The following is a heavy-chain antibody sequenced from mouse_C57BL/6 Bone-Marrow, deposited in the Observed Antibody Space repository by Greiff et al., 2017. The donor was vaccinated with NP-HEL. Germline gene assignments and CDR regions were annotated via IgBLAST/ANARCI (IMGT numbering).Heavy chain of an antibody. D-gene: IGHD1-1*01. Sequence: QVQLKQSGAELMKPGASVKLSCKATGYTFTGYWIEWVKQRPGHGLEWIGEILPGSGSTNYNEKFKGKATFTADTSSNTAYMQLSSLTTEDSAIYYCARHSTVVATSPFAYWGQGTLVTVSA. CDR1: GYTFTGYW. CDR3: ARHSTVVATSPFAY. J-gene: IGHJ3*01. CDR2: ILPGSGST. V-gene: IGHV1-9*01.